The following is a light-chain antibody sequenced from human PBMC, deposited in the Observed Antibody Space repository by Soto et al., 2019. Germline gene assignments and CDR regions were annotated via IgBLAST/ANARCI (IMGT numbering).Light chain of an antibody. CDR1: QSINSY. Sequence: DIQMTQSPMSLSASVVDRVTITCRASQSINSYLNWYQQKPGKAPKLLIYAASSLQSGVPSRFSGSGSGTDVTLTISSLQPEDFATYYCQQSFSKFLYTFGQGTKLEIK. V-gene: IGKV1-39*01. CDR3: QQSFSKFLYT. CDR2: AAS. J-gene: IGKJ2*01.